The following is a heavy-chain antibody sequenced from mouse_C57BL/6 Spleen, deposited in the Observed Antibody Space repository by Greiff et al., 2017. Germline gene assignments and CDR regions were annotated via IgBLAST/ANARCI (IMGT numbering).Heavy chain of an antibody. CDR3: ARAEYGYYAMDY. D-gene: IGHD1-1*02. Sequence: QVQLKESGPELVKPGASVKISCKASGYAFSSSWMNWVKQRPGKGLEWIGRIYPGDGDTNYNGKFKGKATLTADKSSSTAYMQLSSLTSEDSAVYFCARAEYGYYAMDYWGQGTSVTVSS. CDR2: IYPGDGDT. V-gene: IGHV1-82*01. J-gene: IGHJ4*01. CDR1: GYAFSSSW.